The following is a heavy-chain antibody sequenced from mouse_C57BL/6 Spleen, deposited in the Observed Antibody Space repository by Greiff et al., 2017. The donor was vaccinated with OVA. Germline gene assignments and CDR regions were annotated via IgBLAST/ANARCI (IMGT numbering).Heavy chain of an antibody. CDR1: GFTFSDYG. CDR2: ISSGSSTI. J-gene: IGHJ4*01. V-gene: IGHV5-17*01. CDR3: ATAGLYYYAMDY. Sequence: EVKLVESGGGLVKPGGSLKLSCAASGFTFSDYGMHWVRQAPEKGLEWVAYISSGSSTIYYADTVKGRFTISRDNAKNTLFLQMTSLRSEDTAMYYCATAGLYYYAMDYWGQGTSVTVSS. D-gene: IGHD3-1*01.